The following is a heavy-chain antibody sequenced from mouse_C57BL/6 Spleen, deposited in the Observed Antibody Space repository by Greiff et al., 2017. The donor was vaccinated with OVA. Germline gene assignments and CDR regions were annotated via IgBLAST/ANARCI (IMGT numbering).Heavy chain of an antibody. V-gene: IGHV1-72*01. CDR2: IDPNSGGT. D-gene: IGHD2-3*01. Sequence: QVQLQQSGAELVKPGASVKLSCKASGYTFTSYWMHWVKQRPGRGLEWIGRIDPNSGGTKYNEKFKSKATLTVDKPSSPAYMQLSSLTSEDSAVYYCAKDSIYDGYYAWFAYWGQGTLVTVSA. J-gene: IGHJ3*01. CDR3: AKDSIYDGYYAWFAY. CDR1: GYTFTSYW.